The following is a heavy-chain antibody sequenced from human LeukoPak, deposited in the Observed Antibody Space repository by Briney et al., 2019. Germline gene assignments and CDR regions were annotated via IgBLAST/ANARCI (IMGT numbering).Heavy chain of an antibody. V-gene: IGHV3-66*01. Sequence: GGSLRLSCAASGFTVSSNYMSWVRQAPGKGLEWGSVIYSGGSTYYADSVKGRFTISRDNSKNTLYLQMNSLRAEDTAVYYCARVITMVRGVIIPVGMDVRGQGTTVTVSS. CDR3: ARVITMVRGVIIPVGMDV. J-gene: IGHJ6*02. D-gene: IGHD3-10*01. CDR2: IYSGGST. CDR1: GFTVSSNY.